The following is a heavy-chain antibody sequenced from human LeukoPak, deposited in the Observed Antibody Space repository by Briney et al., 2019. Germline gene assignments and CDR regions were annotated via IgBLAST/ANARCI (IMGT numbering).Heavy chain of an antibody. J-gene: IGHJ4*02. CDR2: MNPNSGNT. D-gene: IGHD6-6*01. CDR1: GYTFTSYD. Sequence: ASVTVSCTASGYTFTSYDINWVRQATGQGLEWMGWMNPNSGNTGYAQKFQGRVTMTRNTSISTAYMELRSLRSDDTAVYYCARVGGSSSSPYFDYWGQGTLVTVSS. V-gene: IGHV1-8*01. CDR3: ARVGGSSSSPYFDY.